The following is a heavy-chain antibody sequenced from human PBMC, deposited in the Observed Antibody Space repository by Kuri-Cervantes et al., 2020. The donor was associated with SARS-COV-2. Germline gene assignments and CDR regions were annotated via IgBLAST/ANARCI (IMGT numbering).Heavy chain of an antibody. D-gene: IGHD3-3*01. V-gene: IGHV3-49*04. Sequence: GESLKISCAASGFTFSSYWMNWVRQAPGKGLEWVGFIRSKAYGGTTEYAASVKGRFTISRDDSKSIAYLQMNSLKTEDTAVYYCTRHDFWSAYYFDYWGQGTLVTVSS. CDR2: IRSKAYGGTT. CDR3: TRHDFWSAYYFDY. CDR1: GFTFSSYW. J-gene: IGHJ4*02.